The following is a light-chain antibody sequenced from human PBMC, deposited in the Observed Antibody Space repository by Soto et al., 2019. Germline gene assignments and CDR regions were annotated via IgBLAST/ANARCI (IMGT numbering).Light chain of an antibody. Sequence: DIQMTQSPSTLSASVGDRVIITCRASQSINSWLAWYQQKPGKAPKLLIYKTSSLESGVPSRFSGSGSGTEFTLTISSLQPDDFATYYCQQCNSYPWTFGQGTKVEIK. V-gene: IGKV1-5*03. CDR1: QSINSW. CDR3: QQCNSYPWT. J-gene: IGKJ1*01. CDR2: KTS.